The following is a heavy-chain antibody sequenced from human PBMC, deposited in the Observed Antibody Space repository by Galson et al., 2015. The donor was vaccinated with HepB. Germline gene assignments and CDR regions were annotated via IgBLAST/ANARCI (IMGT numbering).Heavy chain of an antibody. V-gene: IGHV5-10-1*01. D-gene: IGHD3-22*01. CDR1: GYSFTSYW. CDR2: IDPSDSYT. CDR3: ARHSITMIVVDAFDI. J-gene: IGHJ3*02. Sequence: QSGAEVKKPGESLRISCKGSGYSFTSYWISWVRQMPGKGLEWMGRIDPSDSYTNYSPSFQGHVTISADKSISTAYLQWSSLKASDTAMYYCARHSITMIVVDAFDIWGQGTMVTVSS.